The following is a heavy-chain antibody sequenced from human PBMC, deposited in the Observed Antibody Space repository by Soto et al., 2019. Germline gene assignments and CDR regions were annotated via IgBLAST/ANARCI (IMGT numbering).Heavy chain of an antibody. V-gene: IGHV3-30-3*01. CDR3: VRDNVGPVVASVQFDH. CDR1: GFPFTSYA. Sequence: QVQLVESGGGLAQPGTSLTLSCAASGFPFTSYAMHWVRQAPGKGLAWVAVISYDGSDKTYADFVKGRFIISRDNSKDTVPLGMDRPRPEDKALFYCVRDNVGPVVASVQFDHWGQGNLVTVSS. J-gene: IGHJ4*02. D-gene: IGHD1-1*01. CDR2: ISYDGSDK.